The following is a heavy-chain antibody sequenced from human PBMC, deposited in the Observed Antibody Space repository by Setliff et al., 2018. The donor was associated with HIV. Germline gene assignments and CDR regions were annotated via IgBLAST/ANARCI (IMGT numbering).Heavy chain of an antibody. CDR1: GYSISSGYY. Sequence: SETLSLTCAVSGYSISSGYYWGWIRQPPGKGLEWIGEINHGGSANYNPSLKSRVTISVDTSKNQFSLKLSSVTAADTAVYYCAGGYTYGLGDYWGQGTLVTVSS. CDR2: INHGGSA. CDR3: AGGYTYGLGDY. J-gene: IGHJ4*02. D-gene: IGHD5-18*01. V-gene: IGHV4-38-2*01.